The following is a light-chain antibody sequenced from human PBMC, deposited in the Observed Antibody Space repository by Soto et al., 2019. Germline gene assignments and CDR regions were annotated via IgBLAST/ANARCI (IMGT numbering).Light chain of an antibody. CDR3: TSYTRDTTQV. Sequence: QSVLTQPASVSGSPGQSITISCTGTSSDVGRYNYVSWYQQHPGKAPKVIIYDVSSRPSGVSTRFSGSKSGNTASLTISGLQAEDEADYYCTSYTRDTTQVSGTGTKLTVL. CDR2: DVS. V-gene: IGLV2-14*01. J-gene: IGLJ1*01. CDR1: SSDVGRYNY.